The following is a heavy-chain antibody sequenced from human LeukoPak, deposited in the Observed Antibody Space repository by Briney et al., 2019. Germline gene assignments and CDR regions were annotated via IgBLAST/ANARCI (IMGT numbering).Heavy chain of an antibody. D-gene: IGHD3-9*01. J-gene: IGHJ6*02. V-gene: IGHV3-30*04. Sequence: GGSLRLSCAASGFTFSSYAMHWVRQAPGKGLEWVAVISYDGSNKYYADSVKGRFTISRDNSKNTLYLQMNSLRAEDTAVYYCAKVGPHLTGYYPPYYYYGMDVWGQGTTVTVSS. CDR1: GFTFSSYA. CDR2: ISYDGSNK. CDR3: AKVGPHLTGYYPPYYYYGMDV.